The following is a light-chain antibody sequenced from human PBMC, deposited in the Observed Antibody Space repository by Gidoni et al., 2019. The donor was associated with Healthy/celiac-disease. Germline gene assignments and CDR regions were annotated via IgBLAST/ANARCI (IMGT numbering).Light chain of an antibody. CDR2: EVS. CDR3: SSYTSSSPYV. V-gene: IGLV2-14*01. Sequence: QSITISCNGTSSDVGGYNYVSWYQQHTGKAPKLMIYEVSNRPSGVSNLFSGSKSGNTASLTISGLQAEDEADYYCSSYTSSSPYVFGTGTKVTVL. CDR1: SSDVGGYNY. J-gene: IGLJ1*01.